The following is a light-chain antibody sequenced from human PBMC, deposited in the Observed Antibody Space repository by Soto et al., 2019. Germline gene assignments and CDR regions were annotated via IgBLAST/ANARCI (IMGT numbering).Light chain of an antibody. Sequence: QSVLTQPASVSGSPGQSITISCTGTSSDVGSYNLVSWYEQHPGKAPKLMIYEVSKRPSGVSNRFSGSKSGNTASLTISGLQAEDEADYYCCSDAGSFYVFGTGTKLTVL. CDR2: EVS. CDR3: CSDAGSFYV. J-gene: IGLJ1*01. V-gene: IGLV2-23*02. CDR1: SSDVGSYNL.